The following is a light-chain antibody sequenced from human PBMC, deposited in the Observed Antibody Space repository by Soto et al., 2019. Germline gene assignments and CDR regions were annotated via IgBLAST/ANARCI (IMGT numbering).Light chain of an antibody. V-gene: IGLV2-14*01. J-gene: IGLJ3*02. Sequence: QSALTQPASVSGSPGQSITISCTGTSSDVGGYNYVSWYQQHPGKAPKLMIYEVSNRPSGVSHRFSRSKSGNTASLTISGLQAEDEADYYCGSYTSSSTRVFGGGTKLTVL. CDR2: EVS. CDR1: SSDVGGYNY. CDR3: GSYTSSSTRV.